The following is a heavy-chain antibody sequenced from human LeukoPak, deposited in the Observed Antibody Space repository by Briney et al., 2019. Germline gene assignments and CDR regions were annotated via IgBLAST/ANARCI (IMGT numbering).Heavy chain of an antibody. CDR1: GGTFSSYA. Sequence: SVKVSCKASGGTFSSYAISWVRQAPRQGLEWMGSIIPIFGTANYAQKFQGRVTITTDESTSTAYMELSSLRSEDTAVYYCARDLIGSTVTTSGVPYFDYWGQGTLVTVSS. V-gene: IGHV1-69*05. D-gene: IGHD4-17*01. CDR2: IIPIFGTA. CDR3: ARDLIGSTVTTSGVPYFDY. J-gene: IGHJ4*02.